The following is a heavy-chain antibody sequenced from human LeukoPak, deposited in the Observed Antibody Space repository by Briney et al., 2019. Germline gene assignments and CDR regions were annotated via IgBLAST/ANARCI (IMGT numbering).Heavy chain of an antibody. Sequence: GRSLRLSCAASGFTFSSYGMHWVRQAPGKGLEWVAVIWYDGSNKYYADSVKGRFTISRDNSKNTLYLQMNSLRAEDTAVYYCAKGGYGSGSYYNGRYFDYWGQGTLVTVSS. J-gene: IGHJ4*02. D-gene: IGHD3-10*01. V-gene: IGHV3-33*06. CDR2: IWYDGSNK. CDR1: GFTFSSYG. CDR3: AKGGYGSGSYYNGRYFDY.